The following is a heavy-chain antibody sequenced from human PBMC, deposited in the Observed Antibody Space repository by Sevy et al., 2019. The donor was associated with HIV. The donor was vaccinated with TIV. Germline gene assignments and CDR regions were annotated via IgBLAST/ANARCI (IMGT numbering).Heavy chain of an antibody. CDR1: GFTFSNYA. V-gene: IGHV3-64D*06. D-gene: IGHD3-9*01. Sequence: GGSLRLSCSASGFTFSNYAMHWVRQAPGKGLEYVSGLSSGNAGSTYYADSVNGRFTISRDNSKNTLYLQMSSLRTEDTAVYYCVKDRIETILWSKGDWFDPWGEGTLVTVSS. J-gene: IGHJ5*02. CDR2: LSSGNAGST. CDR3: VKDRIETILWSKGDWFDP.